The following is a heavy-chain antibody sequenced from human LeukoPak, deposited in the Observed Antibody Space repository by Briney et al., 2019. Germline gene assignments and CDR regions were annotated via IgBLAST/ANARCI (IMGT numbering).Heavy chain of an antibody. Sequence: ASVKVSCKASGGTFSSYAISWVRQAPGQGLEWMGGIIPIFGTANYAQKFQGRVTITTDASTNTAYMELSSLRSEDTAVYYCAEGTPTIFGVVKGFDIWGQGTMVTVSS. D-gene: IGHD3-3*01. CDR2: IIPIFGTA. CDR1: GGTFSSYA. J-gene: IGHJ3*02. CDR3: AEGTPTIFGVVKGFDI. V-gene: IGHV1-69*05.